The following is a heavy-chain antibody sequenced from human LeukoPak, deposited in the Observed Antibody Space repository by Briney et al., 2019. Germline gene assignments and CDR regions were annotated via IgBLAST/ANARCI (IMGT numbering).Heavy chain of an antibody. Sequence: GASVKVSCKASGYTFTSYARHCVRQAPGQRLEWMGWINAGNGNTKYSQTFQGRVTITRDTSASTAYMELSSLRSEDTAVYYCARILVPGQVTGPKDFDYWGQRTLVTVSS. V-gene: IGHV1-3*01. CDR2: INAGNGNT. CDR3: ARILVPGQVTGPKDFDY. D-gene: IGHD1/OR15-1a*01. CDR1: GYTFTSYA. J-gene: IGHJ4*02.